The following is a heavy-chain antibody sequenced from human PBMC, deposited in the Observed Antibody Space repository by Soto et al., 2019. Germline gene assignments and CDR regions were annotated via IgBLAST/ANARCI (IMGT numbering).Heavy chain of an antibody. D-gene: IGHD3-10*01. CDR2: IIPIFGTA. CDR1: GGTFSSYA. V-gene: IGHV1-69*01. CDR3: ARDSGAPMVRGVIQAPFDY. J-gene: IGHJ4*02. Sequence: KISCKASGGTFSSYAISWVRQAPGQGLEWMGGIIPIFGTANYAQKFQGRVTITADESTSTAYMELSSLRSEDTAVYYCARDSGAPMVRGVIQAPFDYWGQGTLVTVSS.